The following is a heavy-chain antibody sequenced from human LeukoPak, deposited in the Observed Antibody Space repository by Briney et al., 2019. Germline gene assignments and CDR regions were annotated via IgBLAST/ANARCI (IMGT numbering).Heavy chain of an antibody. V-gene: IGHV1-18*01. CDR2: INAYNGNT. CDR3: ARDWYGELTAQPTDRDYYYYYYMDV. CDR1: GYTFTSYG. Sequence: ASVKVSCKASGYTFTSYGISWVRQAPGQGLEWMGWINAYNGNTNYAQKLQGRVTMTTDTSTSTAYMELRSLRSDDTAVYYCARDWYGELTAQPTDRDYYYYYYMDVWGKGTTVTVSS. J-gene: IGHJ6*03. D-gene: IGHD3-10*01.